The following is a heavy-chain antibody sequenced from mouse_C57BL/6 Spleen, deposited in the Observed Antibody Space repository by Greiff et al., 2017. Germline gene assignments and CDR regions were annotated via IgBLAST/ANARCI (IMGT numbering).Heavy chain of an antibody. CDR1: GYTFTDYE. J-gene: IGHJ3*01. CDR2: IDPETGGT. CDR3: TRGPAWFAY. Sequence: VQLQQSGAELVRPGASVTLSCKASGYTFTDYEMHWVKQTPVHGLEWIGAIDPETGGTAYNQKFKGKALLTADKSSSTAYMELRSLTSEDSAVYYCTRGPAWFAYWGQGTLVTVSA. V-gene: IGHV1-15*01.